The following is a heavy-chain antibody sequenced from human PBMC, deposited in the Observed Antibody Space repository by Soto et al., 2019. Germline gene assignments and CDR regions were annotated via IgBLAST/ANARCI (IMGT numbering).Heavy chain of an antibody. CDR2: IYYSGST. V-gene: IGHV4-39*01. J-gene: IGHJ5*02. CDR1: GGSISSSSYY. CDR3: ALYSSGWPPKAPFDP. D-gene: IGHD6-19*01. Sequence: PSETLSLTCTVSGGSISSSSYYWGWIRQPPGKGLEWIGSIYYSGSTYYNPSLKSRVTISVDTSKNQFSLKLSSVTAADTAVYYCALYSSGWPPKAPFDPWGQGTLVTVSS.